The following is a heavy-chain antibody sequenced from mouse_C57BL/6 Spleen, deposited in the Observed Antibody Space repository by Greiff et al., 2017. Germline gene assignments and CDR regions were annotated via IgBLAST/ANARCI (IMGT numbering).Heavy chain of an antibody. J-gene: IGHJ2*01. D-gene: IGHD1-1*01. CDR3: ARVPLMIATGESDD. V-gene: IGHV3-6*01. CDR2: ISSDGRN. CDR1: GYSITSGFF. Sequence: EVQRVESGPGLVKPSQSLSLTCSVSGYSITSGFFRNWIRQLPGNKLEWTGYISSDGRNNYTQSLKNRISFTRDTSKNQFFLKLNTGTTEDTATYYCARVPLMIATGESDDWGQGTTLIVSS.